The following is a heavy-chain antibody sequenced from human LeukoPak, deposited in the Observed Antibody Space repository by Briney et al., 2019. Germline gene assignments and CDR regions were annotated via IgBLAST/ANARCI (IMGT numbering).Heavy chain of an antibody. V-gene: IGHV1-18*04. D-gene: IGHD1-26*01. CDR3: ARNEWELLFDY. Sequence: ASVKVSCKASGYTFTGYYMHWVRQAPGQGLEWMGWISAYNGNTNYAQKLQGRVTMTTDTSTSTAYMELRSLRSDVTAVYYCARNEWELLFDYWGQGTLVTVSS. CDR1: GYTFTGYY. CDR2: ISAYNGNT. J-gene: IGHJ4*02.